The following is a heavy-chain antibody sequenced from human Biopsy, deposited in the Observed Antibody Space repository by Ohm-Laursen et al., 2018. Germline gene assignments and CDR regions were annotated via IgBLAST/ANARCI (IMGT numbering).Heavy chain of an antibody. CDR1: GYTLNELS. CDR2: FAPENGKT. V-gene: IGHV1-24*01. D-gene: IGHD1-1*01. CDR3: AADINVWNVNY. Sequence: SVKVSCNVSGYTLNELSMHWVRQAPGNGLEWMGGFAPENGKTVYAQNFQARVSLTEDTSTDTAYMELRSLRSEDTAVYYCAADINVWNVNYWGQGTQVTVSS. J-gene: IGHJ4*02.